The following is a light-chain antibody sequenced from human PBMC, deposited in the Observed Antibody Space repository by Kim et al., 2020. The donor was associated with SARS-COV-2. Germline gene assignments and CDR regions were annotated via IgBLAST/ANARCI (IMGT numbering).Light chain of an antibody. CDR1: QSVSSN. J-gene: IGKJ5*01. CDR3: QQFNNWPPV. Sequence: VSPGESATLSCRASQSVSSNLAWYQQKPGQAPRLLIYSASTRATGIPARFRGSGSGTDFTLTITTLQSEDFAVYYCQQFNNWPPVFGQGTRLEIK. CDR2: SAS. V-gene: IGKV3-15*01.